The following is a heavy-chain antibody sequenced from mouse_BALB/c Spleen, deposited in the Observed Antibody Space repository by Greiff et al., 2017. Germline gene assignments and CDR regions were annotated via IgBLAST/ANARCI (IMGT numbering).Heavy chain of an antibody. J-gene: IGHJ1*01. D-gene: IGHD2-1*01. Sequence: EVQLVESGGGLVQPGGSLRLSCATSGFTFTDYYMSWVRQPPGKALEWLGFIRNKANGYTTEYSASVKGRFTISRDNSQSILYLQMNTLRAEDSATYYCARVYGNYVSYWYFDVWGAGTTVTVSS. CDR1: GFTFTDYY. V-gene: IGHV7-3*02. CDR3: ARVYGNYVSYWYFDV. CDR2: IRNKANGYTT.